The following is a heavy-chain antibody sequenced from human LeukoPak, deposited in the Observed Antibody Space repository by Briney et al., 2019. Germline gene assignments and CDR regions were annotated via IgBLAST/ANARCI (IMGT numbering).Heavy chain of an antibody. CDR1: GFTFSSYS. CDR3: ARLRGNYYDSSGYYGIDAFDI. J-gene: IGHJ3*02. Sequence: SGGSLRLSCAASGFTFSSYSMNWVRQAPGKGLEWVSSISSSSSYIYYADSVKSRFTISRDNAKNSLYLQMNSLRAEDTAVYYCARLRGNYYDSSGYYGIDAFDIWGQGTMVTVSS. D-gene: IGHD3-22*01. V-gene: IGHV3-21*04. CDR2: ISSSSSYI.